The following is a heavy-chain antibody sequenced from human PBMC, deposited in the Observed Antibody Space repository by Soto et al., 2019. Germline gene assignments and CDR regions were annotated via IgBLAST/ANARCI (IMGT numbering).Heavy chain of an antibody. J-gene: IGHJ4*02. CDR3: ARRNCTSGTCQPLDC. D-gene: IGHD2-8*01. V-gene: IGHV3-7*03. CDR2: INKDGSQL. CDR1: GFIFSDYW. Sequence: EVQLVESGGELVQPGESLRLSCTTSGFIFSDYWMTWVRQAPGTGLEWLANINKDGSQLFYLDSVKGRFTVSRDNAKNTLYLQMNYPRAEDAALYYSARRNCTSGTCQPLDCWGQGTLVTV.